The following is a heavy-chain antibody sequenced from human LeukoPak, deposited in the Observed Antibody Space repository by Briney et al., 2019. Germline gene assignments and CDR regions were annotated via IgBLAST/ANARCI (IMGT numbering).Heavy chain of an antibody. CDR3: ARYGDMKYYYYYYGMDV. V-gene: IGHV4-31*03. CDR1: GGSISSGGYY. D-gene: IGHD4-17*01. Sequence: PSETLSLTFTVSGGSISSGGYYWSWIRQHPGKGLEWIGYIYYSGSTYYNPSLKSRVTISVDTSKNQFSLKLSSVTAADTAVYYCARYGDMKYYYYYYGMDVWGQGTTVTVSS. CDR2: IYYSGST. J-gene: IGHJ6*02.